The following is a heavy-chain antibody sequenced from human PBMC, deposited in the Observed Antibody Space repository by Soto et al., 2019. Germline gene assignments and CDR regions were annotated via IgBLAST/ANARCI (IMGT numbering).Heavy chain of an antibody. CDR2: ISGSGGST. CDR3: AKSAVVVPAAIIYYYYMDV. CDR1: GFTFSSYA. J-gene: IGHJ6*03. D-gene: IGHD2-2*01. Sequence: EVQLLESGGGLVQPGGSLRLSCAASGFTFSSYAMSWVRQAPGKGLEWVSAISGSGGSTYYADSVKGRFTISRDNSKNTLYLQMNSLRAEDTAVYYCAKSAVVVPAAIIYYYYMDVWGKGTTVTVSS. V-gene: IGHV3-23*01.